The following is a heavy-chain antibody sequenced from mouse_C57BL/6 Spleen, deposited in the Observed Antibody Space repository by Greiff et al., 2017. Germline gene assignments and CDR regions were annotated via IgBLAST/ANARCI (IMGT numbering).Heavy chain of an antibody. Sequence: QVQLQQSGPELVKPGASVKISCKASGYAFSSSWMNWVNQRPGKGLEWIGRIYPGDGDTNYNGTFKGKATLTADKSSSTAYMQLSSLTSEDSAVYFCARSGFITAVGFAYWGQGTLVTVSA. D-gene: IGHD1-1*01. J-gene: IGHJ3*01. CDR3: ARSGFITAVGFAY. CDR1: GYAFSSSW. V-gene: IGHV1-82*01. CDR2: IYPGDGDT.